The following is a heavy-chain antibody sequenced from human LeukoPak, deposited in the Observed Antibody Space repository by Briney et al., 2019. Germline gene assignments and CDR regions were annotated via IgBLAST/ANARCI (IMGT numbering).Heavy chain of an antibody. J-gene: IGHJ4*02. CDR1: GGSISSGSYY. CDR2: IHYSGST. V-gene: IGHV4-39*01. D-gene: IGHD6-13*01. Sequence: PSETLSLTCTVSGGSISSGSYYWGWIRQPPGKGLEWIGNIHYSGSTYYNPSLKSRVTISVDTSKNQFSLTLSSVTGADTAVYYCARRSAGNHRNLNFDFWGQGTLVTVSS. CDR3: ARRSAGNHRNLNFDF.